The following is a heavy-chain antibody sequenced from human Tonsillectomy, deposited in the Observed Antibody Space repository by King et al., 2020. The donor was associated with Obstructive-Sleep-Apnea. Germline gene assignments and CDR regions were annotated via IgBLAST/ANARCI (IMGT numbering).Heavy chain of an antibody. V-gene: IGHV4-59*01. D-gene: IGHD2-2*01. CDR1: GGSISSYY. J-gene: IGHJ3*02. CDR2: IYYSGST. Sequence: QLQESGPGLVKPSETLSLTCTVSGGSISSYYWSWIRQPPGKGLEWIGYIYYSGSTNYNPSLKSRVTISVDTSKNQFSLKLSSVTAADTAVYYCAGGRGDIVVVPAAISAFDIWGLGTMVTVSS. CDR3: AGGRGDIVVVPAAISAFDI.